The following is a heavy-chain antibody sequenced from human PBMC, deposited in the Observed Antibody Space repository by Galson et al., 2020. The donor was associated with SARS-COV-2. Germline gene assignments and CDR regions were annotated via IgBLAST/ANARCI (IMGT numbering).Heavy chain of an antibody. CDR1: GYTFTSYD. J-gene: IGHJ6*02. CDR3: ARGPWYYDSSGYCEAYGMDV. Sequence: ASVKVSCKASGYTFTSYDINWVRQATGQGLEWMGWMNPNSGNTGYAQKFQGRVTLTRNTSISTAYMELSSLRSEDTAVYYCARGPWYYDSSGYCEAYGMDVWGQGTTVTVSS. CDR2: MNPNSGNT. D-gene: IGHD3-22*01. V-gene: IGHV1-8*01.